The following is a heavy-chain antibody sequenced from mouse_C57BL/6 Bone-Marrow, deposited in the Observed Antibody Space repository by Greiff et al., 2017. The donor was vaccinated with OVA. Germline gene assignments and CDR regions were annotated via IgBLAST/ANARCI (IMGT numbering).Heavy chain of an antibody. Sequence: QVQLKESGPGLVAPSQRLSITCTVSGFSLTSYAISWVRQPPGKGLEWLGVIWTGGGTNYNSALKSRMSLSKDNSKSQVFLKMNSLQTDDTARYYCARKRLRGVTYYAMDYWGQGTSVTVSS. D-gene: IGHD2-4*01. V-gene: IGHV2-9-1*01. CDR3: ARKRLRGVTYYAMDY. CDR1: GFSLTSYA. J-gene: IGHJ4*01. CDR2: IWTGGGT.